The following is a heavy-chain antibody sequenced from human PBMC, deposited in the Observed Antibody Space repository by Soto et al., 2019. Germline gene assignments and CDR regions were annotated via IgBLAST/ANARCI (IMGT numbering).Heavy chain of an antibody. CDR1: GGSVTSTDYY. CDR2: IYNSGGA. CDR3: TRQGYYHGRPYPPPVF. Sequence: PSETLSLTCSVSGGSVTSTDYYWGWIRQPPGKGLEWIGSIYNSGGAYYNPSLRSRLTISVDTSKNQFSLKLSSVTATDTAVYYCTRQGYYHGRPYPPPVFWGQGTLVTVYS. V-gene: IGHV4-39*01. J-gene: IGHJ4*02. D-gene: IGHD3-3*01.